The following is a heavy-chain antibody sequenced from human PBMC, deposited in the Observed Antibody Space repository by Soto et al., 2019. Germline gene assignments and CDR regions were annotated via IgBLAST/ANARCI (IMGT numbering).Heavy chain of an antibody. J-gene: IGHJ5*02. CDR1: GYAFTSYG. Sequence: GASVKVSCKASGYAFTSYGISWVRQAPGQGLEWMGGIIPIFGTANYAQKFQGRVTITADKSTSTAYMELSSLRSEDTAVYYCARDHPFLVTMNHNWFDPWGQGTLVTVSS. CDR2: IIPIFGTA. D-gene: IGHD3-22*01. CDR3: ARDHPFLVTMNHNWFDP. V-gene: IGHV1-69*06.